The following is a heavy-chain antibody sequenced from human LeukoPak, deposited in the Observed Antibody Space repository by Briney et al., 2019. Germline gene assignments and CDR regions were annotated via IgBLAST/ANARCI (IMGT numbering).Heavy chain of an antibody. CDR2: INHSGST. V-gene: IGHV4-34*01. Sequence: PSETLSLTCAVYGGSFSGYYWSWIRQPPGKGLEWIGEINHSGSTNYNPSLKGRVTISVDTSKNQFSLKLSSVTAADTAVYYCAVSLGSSSVPYFDYWGQGTLVTVSS. D-gene: IGHD6-6*01. CDR1: GGSFSGYY. CDR3: AVSLGSSSVPYFDY. J-gene: IGHJ4*02.